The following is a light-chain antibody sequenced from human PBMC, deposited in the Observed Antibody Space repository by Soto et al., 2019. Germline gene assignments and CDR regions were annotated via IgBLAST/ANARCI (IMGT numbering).Light chain of an antibody. J-gene: IGKJ1*01. V-gene: IGKV1-17*02. Sequence: DILMTQSPSSLSASVGDSVTITCRPSQDIRNDLGWFQVKPGKAPKSLIYAASRLQSGVPSRFSGSGSETEFSLTIINLQPEDFATYFCVQYNIYPWTFGQGTKVEI. CDR2: AAS. CDR1: QDIRND. CDR3: VQYNIYPWT.